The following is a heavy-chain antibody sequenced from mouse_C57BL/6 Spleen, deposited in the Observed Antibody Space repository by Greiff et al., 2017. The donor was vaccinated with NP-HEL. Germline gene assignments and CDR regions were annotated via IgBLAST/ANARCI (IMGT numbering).Heavy chain of an antibody. D-gene: IGHD2-4*01. CDR1: GFNIKDDY. CDR3: TTPIRTYFDV. J-gene: IGHJ1*03. V-gene: IGHV14-4*01. Sequence: VQLQQSGAELVRPGASVKLSCTASGFNIKDDYMHWVKQRPEQGLEWIGWIDPENGDTEYASKFQGKATITADTSSNTAYLQLSSLTSEDTAVYYCTTPIRTYFDVWGTGTTVTVSS. CDR2: IDPENGDT.